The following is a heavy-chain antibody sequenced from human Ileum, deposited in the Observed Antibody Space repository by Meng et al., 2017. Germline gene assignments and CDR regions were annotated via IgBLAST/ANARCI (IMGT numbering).Heavy chain of an antibody. CDR1: GFTFSSYW. V-gene: IGHV3-74*01. D-gene: IGHD6-19*01. CDR3: AEVSSSAFDR. CDR2: INTDGRST. J-gene: IGHJ3*02. Sequence: GESLKISWAASGFTFSSYWMHWVRQAPGKGLVWVSRINTDGRSTSYADSMKGRFTISRDNAKNTLYLQKNNLRTEDTAVYYCAEVSSSAFDRWGQGTMVTVSS.